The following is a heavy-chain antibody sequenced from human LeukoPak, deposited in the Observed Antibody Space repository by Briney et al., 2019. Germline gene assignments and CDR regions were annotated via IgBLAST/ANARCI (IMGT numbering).Heavy chain of an antibody. CDR3: ARDRGYKSFDY. CDR2: IKPDGSEG. Sequence: GGSLRLSCAASGFTFSSSWMAWVRQAPGKGLEWVANIKPDGSEGSYVDSVKGRFTISRDNAKNSLFLQMISLRAEDTAVYYCARDRGYKSFDYWGQGALVTVSS. CDR1: GFTFSSSW. V-gene: IGHV3-7*04. J-gene: IGHJ4*02. D-gene: IGHD3-10*01.